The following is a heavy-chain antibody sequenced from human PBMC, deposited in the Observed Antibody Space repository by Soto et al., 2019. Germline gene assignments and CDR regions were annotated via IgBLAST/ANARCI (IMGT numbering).Heavy chain of an antibody. D-gene: IGHD2-2*03. Sequence: VKVSCKASGYTFTSYGISWVRQAPGQGLEWMGWISAYNGNTNYAQKLQGRVTMTTDTSTSTAYMELRSLRSDDTAVYYCARELDIVVVPAAIPPGWFDPWGQGTLVTVSS. CDR1: GYTFTSYG. V-gene: IGHV1-18*01. J-gene: IGHJ5*02. CDR3: ARELDIVVVPAAIPPGWFDP. CDR2: ISAYNGNT.